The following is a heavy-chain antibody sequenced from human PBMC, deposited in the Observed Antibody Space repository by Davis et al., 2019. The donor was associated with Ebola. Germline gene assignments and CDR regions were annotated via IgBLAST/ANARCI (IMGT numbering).Heavy chain of an antibody. CDR3: ARVYYYGSGENGMDV. D-gene: IGHD3-10*01. CDR1: GFTFSSYE. J-gene: IGHJ6*02. V-gene: IGHV3-48*03. CDR2: ISSSGSTI. Sequence: GGSLRLSCAASGFTFSSYEMNWVRQAPGKGLEWVSYISSSGSTIYYADSVKGRFTISRDNAKNSLYLQMNSLRAEDTAVYYCARVYYYGSGENGMDVWGQGTTVTVSS.